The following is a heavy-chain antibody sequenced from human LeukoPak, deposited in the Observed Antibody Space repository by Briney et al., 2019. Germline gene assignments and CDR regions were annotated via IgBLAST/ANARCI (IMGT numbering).Heavy chain of an antibody. D-gene: IGHD1-26*01. V-gene: IGHV3-7*01. CDR3: AIAAGWEQAY. CDR1: GFTFSTYW. CDR2: INQDGSAT. Sequence: QPGGSLRLSCAASGFTFSTYWMGWVRQAPGKGLEWVANINQDGSATNYVDSAKGRFIVSRDNAKNSVFLQMSSLRAEDTAVYYCAIAAGWEQAYWGQGTLVTVSS. J-gene: IGHJ4*02.